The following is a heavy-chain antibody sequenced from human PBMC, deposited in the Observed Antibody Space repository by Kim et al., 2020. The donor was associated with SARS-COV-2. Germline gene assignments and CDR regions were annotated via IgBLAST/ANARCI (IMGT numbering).Heavy chain of an antibody. CDR3: AGSADSYCSGGSCYPD. CDR1: GGSISSSNW. CDR2: IYHSGST. D-gene: IGHD2-15*01. J-gene: IGHJ4*02. Sequence: SETLSLTCAVSGGSISSSNWWSWVRQPPGKGLEWIGEIYHSGSTNYNPSLKSRVTISVDKSKNQFSLKLSSVTAADTAVYYCAGSADSYCSGGSCYPDWGQGTLVTVSS. V-gene: IGHV4-4*02.